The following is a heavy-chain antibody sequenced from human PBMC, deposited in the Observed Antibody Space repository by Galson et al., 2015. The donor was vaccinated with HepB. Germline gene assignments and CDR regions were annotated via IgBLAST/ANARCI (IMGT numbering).Heavy chain of an antibody. Sequence: SLRLSCAASGFTFSSYSMNWVRQAPGKGLEWVSSISSSSSYIYYADSVKGRFTISRDNAKNSLYLQMNSLRAEDTAVYYCARDRELGVLWFGVLVAFDIWGQGTMGTVSS. J-gene: IGHJ3*02. V-gene: IGHV3-21*01. CDR1: GFTFSSYS. CDR3: ARDRELGVLWFGVLVAFDI. CDR2: ISSSSSYI. D-gene: IGHD3-10*01.